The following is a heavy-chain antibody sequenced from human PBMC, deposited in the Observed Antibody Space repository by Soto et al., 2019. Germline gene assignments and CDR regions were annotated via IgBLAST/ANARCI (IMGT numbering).Heavy chain of an antibody. CDR3: SSEPYLPHARNDF. CDR1: GDSISGADYF. V-gene: IGHV4-30-4*01. CDR2: IFHSGTT. J-gene: IGHJ4*01. Sequence: SETLSLTCRVSGDSISGADYFWTWIRQSPGKGLEWMGYIFHSGTTYYNPSLKGRLLISIENSKNQFSLRLTSVTAADSAVYFCSSEPYLPHARNDFRGPGTLVNLS.